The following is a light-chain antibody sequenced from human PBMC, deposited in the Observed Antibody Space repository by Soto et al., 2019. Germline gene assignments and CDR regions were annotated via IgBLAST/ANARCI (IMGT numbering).Light chain of an antibody. CDR1: QDISNY. CDR2: DAS. CDR3: QQYDNLPLT. V-gene: IGKV1-33*01. J-gene: IGKJ4*01. Sequence: DIQMTQSPSSLSASVGDRVTITCQASQDISNYLNWYQQKPGKAPKLLIYDASNLETGGPSRCSGSGSGTDFTFTISSLQPEDIATYYCQQYDNLPLTFGGGTKVDIK.